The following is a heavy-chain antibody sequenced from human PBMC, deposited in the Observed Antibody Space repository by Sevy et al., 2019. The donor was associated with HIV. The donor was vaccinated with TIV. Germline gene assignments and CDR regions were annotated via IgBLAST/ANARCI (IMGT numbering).Heavy chain of an antibody. V-gene: IGHV3-7*01. D-gene: IGHD2-21*01. J-gene: IGHJ4*02. CDR2: IDQDGSEK. CDR1: GFTFTDYF. CDR3: ARELWPGDY. Sequence: GGSLRLSCAASGFTFTDYFMGWVRQAPGKGLEWVAKIDQDGSEKNYVDSVKGRFTISRDNAKNSVYLQMNRLRVDDTAVYYCARELWPGDYWGQGTLVTVSS.